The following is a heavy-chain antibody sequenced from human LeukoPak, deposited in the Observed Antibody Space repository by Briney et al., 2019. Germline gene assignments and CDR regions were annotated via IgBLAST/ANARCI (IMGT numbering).Heavy chain of an antibody. CDR3: ARILLTGYYASAHYFDY. V-gene: IGHV4-34*01. Sequence: PSQTLSLTCAVYGGSFSGYYWSWIRQPPGKGLEWIGEINHSGSTNYNPSLKSRVTISVDTSKNQFSLKLSSVTAADTAVYYCARILLTGYYASAHYFDYWGQGTLVTVSS. D-gene: IGHD3-9*01. CDR1: GGSFSGYY. J-gene: IGHJ4*02. CDR2: INHSGST.